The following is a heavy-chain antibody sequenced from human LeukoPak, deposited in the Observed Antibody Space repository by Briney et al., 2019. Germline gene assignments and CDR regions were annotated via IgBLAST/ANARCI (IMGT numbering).Heavy chain of an antibody. V-gene: IGHV3-72*01. CDR1: GFTFSDHF. CDR3: ARVGSVARSDYLDY. D-gene: IGHD5-12*01. J-gene: IGHJ4*02. CDR2: SRNKAKSYTT. Sequence: GGSLRLSCAASGFTFSDHFLDWVRQAPGKGLEWVGRSRNKAKSYTTEYAASVKGRFTISRDDSKNSLYLQMNSLKAEDTAVYYCARVGSVARSDYLDYWGQGTLVTVSS.